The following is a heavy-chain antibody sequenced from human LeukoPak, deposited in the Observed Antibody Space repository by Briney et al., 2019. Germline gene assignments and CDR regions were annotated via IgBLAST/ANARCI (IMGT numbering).Heavy chain of an antibody. CDR3: TTRGGSFPIFDY. CDR1: GFTFSDAW. CDR2: IKSKTDGGTT. D-gene: IGHD1-26*01. J-gene: IGHJ4*02. Sequence: PGGSLRLSCAASGFTFSDAWMSWVRQAPGKGLEWVGRIKSKTDGGTTDYAAPVKGRFTISRDDSKNTLYLQMNSLKTEDTAVYYCTTRGGSFPIFDYWGQGTLVTVSS. V-gene: IGHV3-15*01.